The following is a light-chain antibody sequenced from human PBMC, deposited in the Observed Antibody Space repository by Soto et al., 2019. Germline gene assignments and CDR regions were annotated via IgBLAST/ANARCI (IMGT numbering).Light chain of an antibody. V-gene: IGLV2-8*01. J-gene: IGLJ1*01. CDR2: EVS. CDR1: SSDVGAYNY. CDR3: TSYAGTYSFFYV. Sequence: QSALTQPPSASGSPVQSVTISCTGTSSDVGAYNYVSWYQQLPGKAPKLIIYEVSKRPSGVPDRFSGSKSGNTASLTVSGRQAEDEADYYCTSYAGTYSFFYVFGTGTKVTVL.